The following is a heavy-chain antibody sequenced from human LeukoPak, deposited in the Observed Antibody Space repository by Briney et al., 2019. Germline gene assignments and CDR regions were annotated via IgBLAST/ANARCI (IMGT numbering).Heavy chain of an antibody. D-gene: IGHD6-13*01. CDR3: ARRGIAAADDWYFDL. CDR2: IYYSGST. Sequence: SETLPLTCTVSGGSISSGDYYWSWIRQPPGKGLEWIGYIYYSGSTYYNPSLKSRVTISVDTSKNQFSLKLSSVTAADTAVYYCARRGIAAADDWYFDLWGRGTLVTVSS. CDR1: GGSISSGDYY. J-gene: IGHJ2*01. V-gene: IGHV4-30-4*01.